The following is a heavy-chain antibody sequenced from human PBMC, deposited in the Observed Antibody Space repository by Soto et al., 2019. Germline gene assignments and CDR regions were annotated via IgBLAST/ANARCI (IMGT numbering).Heavy chain of an antibody. CDR2: ISSSGGST. Sequence: GGSLRLSCAASEFTFSSYAMTWVRQAPGKGLEWVSSISSSGGSTPYADSVKGRFTISRDNSKNTLYLQMNSLRAEDTAVYYCARGKEMVRGVILYYYGMDVWGQGTTVTVSS. CDR1: EFTFSSYA. J-gene: IGHJ6*02. CDR3: ARGKEMVRGVILYYYGMDV. V-gene: IGHV3-23*01. D-gene: IGHD3-10*01.